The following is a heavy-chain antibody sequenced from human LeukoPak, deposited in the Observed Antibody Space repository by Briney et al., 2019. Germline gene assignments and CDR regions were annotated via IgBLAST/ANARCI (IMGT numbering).Heavy chain of an antibody. D-gene: IGHD4-17*01. J-gene: IGHJ4*02. Sequence: ASGKVSGKASGVIFSNFAFNWVRQAPGQGLEWMGRIIPILDLAHYTQKFQGRLTITADNSTNTSYMELTSLTAEDTAVYYCATPSRTEDGDYGVCWGQGTLVTVSS. CDR2: IIPILDLA. V-gene: IGHV1-69*04. CDR1: GVIFSNFA. CDR3: ATPSRTEDGDYGVC.